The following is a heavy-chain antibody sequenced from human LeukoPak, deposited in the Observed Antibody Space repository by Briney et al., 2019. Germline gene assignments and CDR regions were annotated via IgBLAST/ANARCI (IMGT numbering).Heavy chain of an antibody. CDR2: INHSGST. V-gene: IGHV4-34*01. J-gene: IGHJ5*02. CDR1: GGSFSGYC. D-gene: IGHD2-15*01. Sequence: PSETLSLTCAVYGGSFSGYCWSWIRQPPGKGLEWIGEINHSGSTNYNPSLKSRVTISVDTSKNQFSLQLSSVTAADTAVYYCARGNIVVVIAATRFDPWGQGTLVTVSP. CDR3: ARGNIVVVIAATRFDP.